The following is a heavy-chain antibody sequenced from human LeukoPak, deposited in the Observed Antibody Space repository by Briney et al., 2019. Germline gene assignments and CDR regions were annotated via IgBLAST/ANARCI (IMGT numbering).Heavy chain of an antibody. CDR2: IKSKTDGGTT. J-gene: IGHJ4*02. Sequence: GGSLRLSCTASGFTFTDAWMNWVRQAPGKGLEWVGRIKSKTDGGTTDYPAPVKGRFTISRNDSKNTVYLEMSSLKIEDTAVYFCTTGRLDYWGQGTLVTVSS. CDR1: GFTFTDAW. V-gene: IGHV3-15*01. CDR3: TTGRLDY.